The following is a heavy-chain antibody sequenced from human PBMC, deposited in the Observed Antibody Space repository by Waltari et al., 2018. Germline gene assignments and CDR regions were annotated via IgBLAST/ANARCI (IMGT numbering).Heavy chain of an antibody. Sequence: EVHLLESGGGVVQPGGSLRLSCVASGFTFSTSAMAWVRQAPGEGLECVSASTGSGFSSSYADSVKGRFSISRDNSRNTLYLQINSLRAEDTAVYYCAKVTLSVAGSFDSWGQGTLVTVSS. CDR3: AKVTLSVAGSFDS. D-gene: IGHD6-19*01. CDR1: GFTFSTSA. J-gene: IGHJ4*02. V-gene: IGHV3-23*01. CDR2: STGSGFSS.